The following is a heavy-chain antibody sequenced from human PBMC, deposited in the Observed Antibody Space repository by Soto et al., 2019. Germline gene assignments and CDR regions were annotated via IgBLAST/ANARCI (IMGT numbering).Heavy chain of an antibody. Sequence: QVQLVESGGGVVQPGRSLRLSCAASGFTSRSYGMQWVRQAPGKGLDWVAVISYDGSNEYYADSVKGRFTISRDNPKNTLYLQMNSLRAEDTAVYYCARDRSGYDYYYYGMVVWGHGTTVTVSS. CDR3: ARDRSGYDYYYYGMVV. D-gene: IGHD5-12*01. J-gene: IGHJ6*02. CDR2: ISYDGSNE. CDR1: GFTSRSYG. V-gene: IGHV3-30*03.